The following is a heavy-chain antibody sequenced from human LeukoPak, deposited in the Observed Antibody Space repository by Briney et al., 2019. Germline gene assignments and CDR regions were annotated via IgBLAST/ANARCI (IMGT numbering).Heavy chain of an antibody. V-gene: IGHV4-39*01. Sequence: SGTLSLSCTVSGGSISSSTYYWGWIRQSPGRGLEWIGSIYYSGSTYYNPFLKRRPTTSVDTSKNQFSLKLSSVTAADTAVYYCTRSGYYFRRLDHRYMDVWGKGTTITVSS. D-gene: IGHD3-3*01. CDR1: GGSISSSTYY. CDR2: IYYSGST. CDR3: TRSGYYFRRLDHRYMDV. J-gene: IGHJ6*03.